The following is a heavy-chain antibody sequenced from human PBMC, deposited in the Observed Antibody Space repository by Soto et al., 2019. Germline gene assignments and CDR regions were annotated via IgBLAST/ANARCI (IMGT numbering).Heavy chain of an antibody. V-gene: IGHV3-33*01. Sequence: QVQLVESGGGVVQPGRSLRLSCAASGFTFSSYGMHWVRQAPGKGLEWVAVIWYDGSNKYYADSVKGRFTISRDNSKNTPYLQMNSLRAEDTAVYYCARDLTAMAPCGDYWGQGTLVTVSS. CDR1: GFTFSSYG. CDR2: IWYDGSNK. D-gene: IGHD5-18*01. J-gene: IGHJ4*02. CDR3: ARDLTAMAPCGDY.